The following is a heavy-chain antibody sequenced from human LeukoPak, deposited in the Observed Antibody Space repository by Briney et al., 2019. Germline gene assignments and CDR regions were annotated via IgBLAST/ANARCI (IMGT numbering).Heavy chain of an antibody. D-gene: IGHD2-15*01. CDR3: VREILYCSGGSCYRGPFDN. V-gene: IGHV4-34*09. J-gene: IGHJ4*02. Sequence: PAETLSLTCAVYGGSLNGHYWSWIRQPPGKGLEWIGYIFHRGGTSYNPSLKSRILFSVDTSQNQFSLKLNSVTAADTAVYYCVREILYCSGGSCYRGPFDNWGQGTLVTVSA. CDR2: IFHRGGT. CDR1: GGSLNGHY.